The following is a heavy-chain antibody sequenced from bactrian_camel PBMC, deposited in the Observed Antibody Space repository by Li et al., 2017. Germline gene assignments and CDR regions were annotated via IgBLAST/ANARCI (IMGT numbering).Heavy chain of an antibody. CDR2: ISGDGIV. Sequence: HVQLVESGGGSVQAGGSLRLSCAASGYASGAYCMGWFRQAPGNECEMVSSISGDGIVSYADSVKGRFTFSRDNAKNTMYLQMNSPKPEDTAVYYCAADLPGTLIAGIPCSSYPAADTGYWGQGTQVTVS. J-gene: IGHJ6*01. CDR1: GYASGAYC. D-gene: IGHD6*01. V-gene: IGHV3S55*01. CDR3: AADLPGTLIAGIPCSSYPAADTGY.